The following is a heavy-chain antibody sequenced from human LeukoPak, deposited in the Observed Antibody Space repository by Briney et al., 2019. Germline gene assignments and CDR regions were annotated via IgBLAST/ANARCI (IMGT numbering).Heavy chain of an antibody. D-gene: IGHD1-26*01. Sequence: GASVKVSCKASEYTFTSYDINWVRQATGQGLEWMGWMNPNSGNTVYAQKFQGRVTITRNTSISTAYMELSSLRSEDTAVYYCARPREGGPNDAFDIWGQGTMVTVSS. CDR1: EYTFTSYD. J-gene: IGHJ3*02. V-gene: IGHV1-8*01. CDR3: ARPREGGPNDAFDI. CDR2: MNPNSGNT.